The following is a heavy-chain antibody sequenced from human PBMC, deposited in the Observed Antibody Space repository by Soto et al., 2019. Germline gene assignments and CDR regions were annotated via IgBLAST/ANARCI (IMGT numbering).Heavy chain of an antibody. CDR2: INPNSGGT. J-gene: IGHJ3*02. CDR3: ASNAKTRCGGDCTVDAFDI. D-gene: IGHD2-21*02. Sequence: QVQLVQSGAEVKKPGASVKVSCKASGYTFTGYYMHWVRQAPGQGLEWMGWINPNSGGTNYAQKFQGRVTMTRDTSISTAYMELSRLRSDDTAVYYCASNAKTRCGGDCTVDAFDIWGQGTMVTVSS. CDR1: GYTFTGYY. V-gene: IGHV1-2*02.